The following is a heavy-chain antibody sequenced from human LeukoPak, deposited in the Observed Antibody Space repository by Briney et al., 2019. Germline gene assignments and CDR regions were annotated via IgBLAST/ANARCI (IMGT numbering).Heavy chain of an antibody. J-gene: IGHJ4*02. CDR3: AIKHDGSWYSPFDY. V-gene: IGHV5-51*06. Sequence: GESLKISCQGSGYTFTNYWIGWVRQMPGKGLAWMGIIYPGDSDTGYSPSFQGQVTISADKSISTAYLQWNSLKASDSAMYYCAIKHDGSWYSPFDYWGQGTLVTVSS. CDR2: IYPGDSDT. CDR1: GYTFTNYW. D-gene: IGHD6-13*01.